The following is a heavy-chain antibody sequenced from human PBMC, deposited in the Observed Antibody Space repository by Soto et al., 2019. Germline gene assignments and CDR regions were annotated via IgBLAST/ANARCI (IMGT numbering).Heavy chain of an antibody. CDR2: IYWDDDK. V-gene: IGHV2-5*02. CDR3: VHRIQQCSGGSCWSNYLDY. Sequence: QITLKESGPTLVKPTQTLTLTCTFSGFSLSTTGVGVGWIRQPPGKALEWLALIYWDDDKRYSSSLKTRLTITKDTSKNQVVLTVSNMDPVDTATYYCVHRIQQCSGGSCWSNYLDYWAREPWSPSPQ. J-gene: IGHJ4*02. CDR1: GFSLSTTGVG. D-gene: IGHD2-15*01.